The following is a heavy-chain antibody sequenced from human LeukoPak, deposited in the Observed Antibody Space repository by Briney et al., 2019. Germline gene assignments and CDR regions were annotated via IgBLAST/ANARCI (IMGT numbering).Heavy chain of an antibody. CDR3: ARDPDYGDYVNYFDY. Sequence: PGGSLRLSCAASGFTFSSYWMSWVRQAPGKGLEWVANMKQDGSEKYYVDSVKGRFTISRDNAKNSLYPQMNSLRAEDTAVYYCARDPDYGDYVNYFDYWGQGTLVTVSS. CDR1: GFTFSSYW. J-gene: IGHJ4*02. D-gene: IGHD4-17*01. CDR2: MKQDGSEK. V-gene: IGHV3-7*01.